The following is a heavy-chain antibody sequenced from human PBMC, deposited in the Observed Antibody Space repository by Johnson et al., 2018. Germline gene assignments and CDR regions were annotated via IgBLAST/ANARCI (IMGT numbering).Heavy chain of an antibody. J-gene: IGHJ3*02. V-gene: IGHV4-39*01. CDR1: GGSISSSSYF. D-gene: IGHD6-19*01. Sequence: QVQLQESGPGLVKPSETLSLTCTVSGGSISSSSYFWAWIRQPPGKGLEWIGSIYYSGSTYYNPSLKSRVTISVDTSKNQFSLKLSSVTPADPAVFYFARRSSGWLGAFDSWGQGTMVIVSS. CDR3: ARRSSGWLGAFDS. CDR2: IYYSGST.